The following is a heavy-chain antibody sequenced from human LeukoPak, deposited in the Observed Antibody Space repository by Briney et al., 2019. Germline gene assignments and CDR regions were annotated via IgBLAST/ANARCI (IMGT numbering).Heavy chain of an antibody. Sequence: SETLSLTCTVSGGSISSYYWSWIRQPPGKGLEWIGYIYYSGSTNYNPSLKSRVTISVDTSKNQFSLKLSSVTAADTAVYYCARGFYDFWSGYSVWFDYWGQGTLVTVSS. CDR2: IYYSGST. V-gene: IGHV4-59*12. CDR3: ARGFYDFWSGYSVWFDY. J-gene: IGHJ4*02. CDR1: GGSISSYY. D-gene: IGHD3-3*01.